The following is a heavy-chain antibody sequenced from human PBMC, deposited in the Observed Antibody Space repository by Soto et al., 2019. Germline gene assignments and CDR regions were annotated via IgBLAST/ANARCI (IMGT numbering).Heavy chain of an antibody. CDR3: ARDWGIAATLYGMDV. V-gene: IGHV3-33*01. Sequence: VQLVESGGGVVQPGRSLRLSCAASGFTFSSYGMHWVRQAPGKGLEWVAVIWYDGSNKYYADSVKGRFTISRDNSKNTLYLQMNSLRAEDTAVYYCARDWGIAATLYGMDVWGQGTTVTVSS. J-gene: IGHJ6*02. D-gene: IGHD6-13*01. CDR1: GFTFSSYG. CDR2: IWYDGSNK.